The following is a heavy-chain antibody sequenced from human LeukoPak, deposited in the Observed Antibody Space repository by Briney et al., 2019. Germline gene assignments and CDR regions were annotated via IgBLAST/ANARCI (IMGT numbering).Heavy chain of an antibody. J-gene: IGHJ4*02. CDR3: ARDGRAGSLFAY. V-gene: IGHV4-59*01. CDR1: GGSISSYY. D-gene: IGHD6-19*01. CDR2: IYYSGST. Sequence: ASETLSLTCTVSGGSISSYYWSWIRQPPGKGLEWIGYIYYSGSTNYNPSLKSRVTISVDTSKNQFSLKLSSVTAADTAIYYCARDGRAGSLFAYWGQGTLVTVSS.